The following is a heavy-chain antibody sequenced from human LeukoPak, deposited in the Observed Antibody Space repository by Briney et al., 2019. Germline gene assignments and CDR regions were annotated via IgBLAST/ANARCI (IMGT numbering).Heavy chain of an antibody. CDR3: ARERYCSCGSCYSDAFDI. Sequence: ASVKVSCKASGYTFSGYYMHWVRQAPGQGLEWMGWINPNSGGTNYAQKFQGRVTMTRDTSISTAYMELSRLRSDDTAVYYCARERYCSCGSCYSDAFDIWGQGTMVTVSS. V-gene: IGHV1-2*02. J-gene: IGHJ3*02. D-gene: IGHD2-15*01. CDR2: INPNSGGT. CDR1: GYTFSGYY.